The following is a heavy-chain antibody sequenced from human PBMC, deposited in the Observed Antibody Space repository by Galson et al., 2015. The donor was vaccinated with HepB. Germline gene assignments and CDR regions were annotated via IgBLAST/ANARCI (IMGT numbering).Heavy chain of an antibody. Sequence: SVKVSCKASGYTFTSYAMHWVRQAPGQRLEWMGWINAGNGNTKYSQKFQGRVTITRDTSASTAYMELRSLRADDTAVYYCARVAVDCSGGSCYSLYYYYYMDVWGKGTTVTVSS. CDR2: INAGNGNT. J-gene: IGHJ6*03. CDR3: ARVAVDCSGGSCYSLYYYYYMDV. D-gene: IGHD2-15*01. CDR1: GYTFTSYA. V-gene: IGHV1-3*01.